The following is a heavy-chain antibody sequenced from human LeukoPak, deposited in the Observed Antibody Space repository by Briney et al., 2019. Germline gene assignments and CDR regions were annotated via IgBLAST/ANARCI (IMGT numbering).Heavy chain of an antibody. J-gene: IGHJ3*02. CDR3: ARGASGYYVLHHAFDI. Sequence: GGSLRLSCAASGFTFSDYYMSWIRQAPGKGLEWVSYISSSGSTIYYADSVKGRFTISRDNAKNSLYLQMNSLRAEDTAVYYCARGASGYYVLHHAFDIWGQGTMVTVSS. D-gene: IGHD3-22*01. CDR1: GFTFSDYY. CDR2: ISSSGSTI. V-gene: IGHV3-11*01.